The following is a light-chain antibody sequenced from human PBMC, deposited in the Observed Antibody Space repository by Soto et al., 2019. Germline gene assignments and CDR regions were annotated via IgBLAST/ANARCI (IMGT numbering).Light chain of an antibody. J-gene: IGLJ2*01. V-gene: IGLV2-18*02. CDR1: SDR. CDR3: SSYTSSNVL. Sequence: QSALTQPPSVSGSPGQSVTISCTGTSDRVSWYKQPPGTAPKVMIYEVSNRPSGVPDRFSGSKSGNTASLTISGLQAEDEADYYCSSYTSSNVLFGGGTKLTVL. CDR2: EVS.